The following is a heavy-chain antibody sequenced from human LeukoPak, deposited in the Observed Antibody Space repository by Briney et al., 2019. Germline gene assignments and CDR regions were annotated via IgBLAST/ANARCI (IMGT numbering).Heavy chain of an antibody. J-gene: IGHJ3*02. CDR2: IYTSGST. V-gene: IGHV4-61*02. CDR3: ARDRNYDFWSDYHGDAFDI. D-gene: IGHD3-3*01. Sequence: KTSETLSLTCTVSGGSISSGSYYWSWIRQPAGKGLEWIGRIYTSGSTNYNPSLKSRVTISVDTSKNQFSLKLSSVTAADTALYYCARDRNYDFWSDYHGDAFDIWGQGTMVTVSS. CDR1: GGSISSGSYY.